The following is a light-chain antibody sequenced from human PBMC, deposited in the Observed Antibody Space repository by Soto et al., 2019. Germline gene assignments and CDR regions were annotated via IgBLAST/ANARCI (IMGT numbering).Light chain of an antibody. CDR3: LQYYNFSWT. V-gene: IGKV3D-7*01. CDR1: QSVRSSY. CDR2: AAS. J-gene: IGKJ1*01. Sequence: EIVLTQSPGTLSLSPGERATLSCRASQSVRSSYLAWYQQKPGEAPKLLIFAASNLQSGVPSRFSGSGSVTDFTLAITGLQPEDFATYYCLQYYNFSWTFGQGTKVEVK.